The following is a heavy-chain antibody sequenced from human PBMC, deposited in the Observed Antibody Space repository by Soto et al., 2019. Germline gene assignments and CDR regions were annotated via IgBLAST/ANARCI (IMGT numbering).Heavy chain of an antibody. CDR3: ARDTYDDY. V-gene: IGHV3-66*01. CDR2: IYSGGRT. D-gene: IGHD3-3*01. CDR1: GVTVSNNY. Sequence: EVQLVESGGGLVQPGGSLRLSCAASGVTVSNNYMSWVRQAPGKGLEWVSVIYSGGRTYYADSVKGRFIISRDSSKNTLYLQMNSLRGEDTAVYYCARDTYDDYRGQGTLVTVSS. J-gene: IGHJ4*02.